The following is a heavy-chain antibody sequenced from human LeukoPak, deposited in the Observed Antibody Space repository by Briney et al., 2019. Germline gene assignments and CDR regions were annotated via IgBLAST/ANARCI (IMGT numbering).Heavy chain of an antibody. CDR1: GYSISSGYY. CDR2: IYHSGST. V-gene: IGHV4-38-2*02. Sequence: PSETLSLTCTVSGYSISSGYYWGWIRQPPGKGLEWIGSIYHSGSTYYNPSLKSRVTISVDTSKNQFSLKLSSVTAADTAVYYCVRDLRPYYFDYWGQGTLVTVSS. J-gene: IGHJ4*02. CDR3: VRDLRPYYFDY.